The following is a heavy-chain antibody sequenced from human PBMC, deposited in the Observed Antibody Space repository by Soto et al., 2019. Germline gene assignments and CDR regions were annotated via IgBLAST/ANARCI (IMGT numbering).Heavy chain of an antibody. J-gene: IGHJ4*02. V-gene: IGHV3-33*08. CDR1: GFTFSNYG. CDR2: VVYDGSKK. Sequence: QVQLVESGGGVAQPGRSLRLSCAASGFTFSNYGMDWVRQAPGKGLEWVAAVVYDGSKKYYADSVKGRFTVSRDNYKNTLILEMNALRAEDTAVYYYARDRGCRRYFDSSGFWADSWGQGTLVTVSS. CDR3: ARDRGCRRYFDSSGFWADS. D-gene: IGHD3-22*01.